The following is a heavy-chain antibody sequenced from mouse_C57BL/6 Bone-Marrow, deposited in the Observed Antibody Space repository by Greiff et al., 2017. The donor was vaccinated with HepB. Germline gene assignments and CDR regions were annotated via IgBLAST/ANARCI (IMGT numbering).Heavy chain of an antibody. CDR2: IDPENGDT. CDR3: TTGSMVDY. D-gene: IGHD1-1*02. Sequence: VHVKQSGAELVRPGASVKLSCTASGFNIKDDYMHWVKQRPEQGLEWIGWIDPENGDTEYASKFQGKATITADTSSNTAYLQLSSLTSEDTAVYYCTTGSMVDYWGQGTTLTVSS. CDR1: GFNIKDDY. V-gene: IGHV14-4*01. J-gene: IGHJ2*01.